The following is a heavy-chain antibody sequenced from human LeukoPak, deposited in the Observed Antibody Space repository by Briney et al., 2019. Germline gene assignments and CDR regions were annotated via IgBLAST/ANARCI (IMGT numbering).Heavy chain of an antibody. V-gene: IGHV4-39*07. J-gene: IGHJ5*02. CDR3: ATIVGNTHNWFDP. CDR2: IYYSGST. D-gene: IGHD2-15*01. CDR1: GGSISSSSYY. Sequence: SETLSLTCTVSGGSISSSSYYWGWIRQPPGKGLEWIGSIYYSGSTYYNPSLKSRVTISVDTSKNQFSLKLSSVTAADTAVYYCATIVGNTHNWFDPWGQGTLVTVSS.